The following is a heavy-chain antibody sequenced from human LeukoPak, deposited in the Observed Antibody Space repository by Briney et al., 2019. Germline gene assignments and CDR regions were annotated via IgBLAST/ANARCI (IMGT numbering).Heavy chain of an antibody. Sequence: PGGSLRLSCAASGFTFSTYGMHWIRQPPGKGLEWIGSIYYSGSTYYNPSLKSRVTISVDTSRDQFSLKLSSVTAADTAIYYCARGRNNYGANSEIGYWGQGTLVTVSS. J-gene: IGHJ4*02. V-gene: IGHV4-39*07. CDR2: IYYSGST. CDR3: ARGRNNYGANSEIGY. CDR1: GFTFSTYG. D-gene: IGHD4-23*01.